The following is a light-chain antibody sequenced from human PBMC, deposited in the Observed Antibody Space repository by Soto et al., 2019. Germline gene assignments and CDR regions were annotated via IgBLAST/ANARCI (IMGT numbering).Light chain of an antibody. CDR1: QSVSSK. J-gene: IGKJ4*01. Sequence: EIVMTQSPATLSVSPVERATLSCRASQSVSSKLAWYQQKPGQAPRLLIYGASTRATGIPARFSGSGSGTEFTLTLSSLQSEDFAVYYGQQYNNWPPLTFGGGTKVEIK. CDR3: QQYNNWPPLT. CDR2: GAS. V-gene: IGKV3-15*01.